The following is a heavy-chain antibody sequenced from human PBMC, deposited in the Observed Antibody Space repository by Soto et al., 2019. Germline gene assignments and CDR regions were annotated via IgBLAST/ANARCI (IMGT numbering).Heavy chain of an antibody. CDR1: GGTFISYA. V-gene: IGHV1-69*06. CDR2: IIPIFGTA. D-gene: IGHD2-15*01. J-gene: IGHJ4*02. Sequence: SVKVSCTGSGGTFISYASIWVRQAPGQGREWMGGIIPIFGTANYAQKFHGRVTITADKSTSTAYMELSSLRSEATAVYYCARGYCSGGSCYPDYWGQGTLVTVSS. CDR3: ARGYCSGGSCYPDY.